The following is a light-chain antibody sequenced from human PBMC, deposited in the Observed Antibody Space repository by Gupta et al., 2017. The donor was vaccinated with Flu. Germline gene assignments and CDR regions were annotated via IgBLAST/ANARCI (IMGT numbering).Light chain of an antibody. CDR1: QDVTSS. CDR3: QQYYMDPLT. J-gene: IGKJ4*01. V-gene: IGKV1-16*02. Sequence: SSLSASVGGRVTITCRASQDVTSSLAWFQQKPGRAPKSLIHGATSLQSGVPSKFSASGSGTDFSLTISSLQPEDFATYYCQQYYMDPLTFGGGTKVEIK. CDR2: GAT.